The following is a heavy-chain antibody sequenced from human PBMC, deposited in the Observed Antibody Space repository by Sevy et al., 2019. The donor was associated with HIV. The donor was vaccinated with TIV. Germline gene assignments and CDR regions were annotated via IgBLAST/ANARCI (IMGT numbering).Heavy chain of an antibody. J-gene: IGHJ5*02. CDR3: ARHNQGSSSSWWFDP. CDR2: IYHSGST. CDR1: GYSISSGYY. D-gene: IGHD6-6*01. V-gene: IGHV4-38-2*01. Sequence: SETLSLTCAVSGYSISSGYYWGWIRQPPGKGLEWIGSIYHSGSTYYNPSLKSRVTISVDTSKNQFSLKLSSVTAADTAVYYCARHNQGSSSSWWFDPWGQGTLVTVSS.